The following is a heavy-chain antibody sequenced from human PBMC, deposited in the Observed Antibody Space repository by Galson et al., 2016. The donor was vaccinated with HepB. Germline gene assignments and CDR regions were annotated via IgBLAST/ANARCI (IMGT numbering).Heavy chain of an antibody. J-gene: IGHJ4*02. CDR3: VRYSGLSSAVAGDDY. CDR2: INADGAT. CDR1: GFTVSNHY. Sequence: SLRLSCAVSGFTVSNHYISWVRQAPGKGLEWVSIINADGATDYRDSVKGRFTISRDNSNNTVYLQMNTLRAGDTAFYYCVRYSGLSSAVAGDDYWGQGTLVTVSS. D-gene: IGHD6-19*01. V-gene: IGHV3-53*01.